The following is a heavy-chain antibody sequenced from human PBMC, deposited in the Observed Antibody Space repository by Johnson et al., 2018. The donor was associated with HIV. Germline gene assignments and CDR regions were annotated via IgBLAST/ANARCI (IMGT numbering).Heavy chain of an antibody. CDR3: TVRISMILALTRRDQDI. J-gene: IGHJ3*02. CDR2: IKSKTDGGTT. CDR1: GFTFSDAS. Sequence: VQLVESGGGLVKPGGSLRLSCTASGFTFSDASMSWVRQAPGKGLEWVGRIKSKTDGGTTDYAAPVKGGFSISRDDSKNTLYLQMNSLKTEDSALYYCTVRISMILALTRRDQDIWGQGTMVTVSS. D-gene: IGHD3-22*01. V-gene: IGHV3-15*01.